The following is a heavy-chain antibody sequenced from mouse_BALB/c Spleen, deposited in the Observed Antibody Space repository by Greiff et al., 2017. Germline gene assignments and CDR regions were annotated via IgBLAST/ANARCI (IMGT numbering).Heavy chain of an antibody. CDR1: GFTFSSYA. CDR3: ARGKSTMITPYAMDY. CDR2: ISSGGSYT. Sequence: EVKLMESGGGLVKPGGSLKLSCAASGFTFSSYAMSWVRQSPEKRLEWVAEISSGGSYTYYPDTVTGRFTISRDNAKNTLYLEMSSLRSEDTAMYYCARGKSTMITPYAMDYWGQGTSVTVSS. V-gene: IGHV5-9-4*01. J-gene: IGHJ4*01. D-gene: IGHD2-4*01.